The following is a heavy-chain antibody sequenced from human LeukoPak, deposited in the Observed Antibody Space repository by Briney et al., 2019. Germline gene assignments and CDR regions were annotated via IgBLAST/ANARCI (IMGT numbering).Heavy chain of an antibody. CDR2: IYYSGST. D-gene: IGHD6-13*01. CDR1: GGSISSGGYY. V-gene: IGHV4-31*03. Sequence: SETLSLTCTVSGGSISSGGYYWSWIRQHRGKGLEWIGYIYYSGSTYYNPSLKSRVTISVDTSKNQFSLKLSSVTAADTAVYYCARIGYSSSWYWSGYFQHRGQGTLVTVSS. CDR3: ARIGYSSSWYWSGYFQH. J-gene: IGHJ1*01.